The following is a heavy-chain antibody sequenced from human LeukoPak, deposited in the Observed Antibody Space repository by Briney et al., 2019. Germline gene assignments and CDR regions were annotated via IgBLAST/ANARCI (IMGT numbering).Heavy chain of an antibody. D-gene: IGHD3-10*01. CDR3: AKDLAYYYGSGNYFDY. Sequence: GGSLRLSCAASGFTFRSYSINWVRQAPGKGLEWVSSIDTASNTFYADSVKGRFTISRDNSKNTLYLQMNSLRAEDTAVYYCAKDLAYYYGSGNYFDYWGQGTLVTVSS. V-gene: IGHV3-NL1*01. CDR2: IDTASNT. CDR1: GFTFRSYS. J-gene: IGHJ4*02.